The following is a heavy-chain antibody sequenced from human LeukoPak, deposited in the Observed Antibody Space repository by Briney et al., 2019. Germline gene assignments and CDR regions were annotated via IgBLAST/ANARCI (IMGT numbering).Heavy chain of an antibody. CDR2: INHSGST. Sequence: SETLSLTCAVYGGSFSGYYWSWIRQPPGKGLEWIGEINHSGSTNYNPSVKSRVTISVDTSKNQFSLTLSSVTAADTAVYYCARGIGGATTIYYYYYYYMDVWGKGTTVTVSS. V-gene: IGHV4-34*01. D-gene: IGHD1-26*01. CDR1: GGSFSGYY. J-gene: IGHJ6*03. CDR3: ARGIGGATTIYYYYYYYMDV.